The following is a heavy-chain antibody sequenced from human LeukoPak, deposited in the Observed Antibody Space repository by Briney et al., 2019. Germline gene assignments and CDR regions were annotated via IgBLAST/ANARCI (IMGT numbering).Heavy chain of an antibody. D-gene: IGHD5-24*01. Sequence: PSQTLSLTCTVSGGSISSGDYYWGWIRQSPGKGLEWIGYIYYSGSAYYSPSLESQVAISVDTSNNQFSLNLSSVTAADTAVYYCARIRFRYIIFDFWGQGTLVTVSS. CDR1: GGSISSGDYY. J-gene: IGHJ4*02. V-gene: IGHV4-30-4*01. CDR3: ARIRFRYIIFDF. CDR2: IYYSGSA.